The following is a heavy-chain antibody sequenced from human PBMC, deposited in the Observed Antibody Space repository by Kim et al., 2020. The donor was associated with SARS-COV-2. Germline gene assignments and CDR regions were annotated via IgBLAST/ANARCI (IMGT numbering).Heavy chain of an antibody. D-gene: IGHD4-17*01. CDR3: ARHDGDSNYYYYGMDV. Sequence: GGSLRLSCAASGFTFSSYAMHWVRQAPGKGLEWVAVISYDGSNKYYADSVKGRFTISRDNSKNTLYLQMNSLRAEDTAVYYCARHDGDSNYYYYGMDVWG. CDR2: ISYDGSNK. V-gene: IGHV3-30*04. CDR1: GFTFSSYA. J-gene: IGHJ6*01.